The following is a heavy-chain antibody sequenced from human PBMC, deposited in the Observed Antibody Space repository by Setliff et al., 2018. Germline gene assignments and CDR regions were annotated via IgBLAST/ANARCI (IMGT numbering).Heavy chain of an antibody. CDR2: IYTSGST. Sequence: SETLSLTCTDSGGSISRGSYDWSWIGQPAGKGLEWIGSIYTSGSTNYNPPLKSRVTISVDTSKNQFSLKLSSVTAADTAVYYCARGGYSYGLGGFPLDYWGQGTLVTVSS. V-gene: IGHV4-61*02. D-gene: IGHD5-18*01. CDR1: GGSISRGSYD. J-gene: IGHJ4*02. CDR3: ARGGYSYGLGGFPLDY.